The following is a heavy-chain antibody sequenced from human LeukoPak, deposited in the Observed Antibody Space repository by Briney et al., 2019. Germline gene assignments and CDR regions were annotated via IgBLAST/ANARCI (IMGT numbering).Heavy chain of an antibody. V-gene: IGHV3-23*01. J-gene: IGHJ4*02. D-gene: IGHD3-10*02. Sequence: GGSLRLSCAASGFSFSTCAMNWVRQAPGKGLEWVSAISGIGSNTYYADSVKGRFTISRDNSKNTLYLQMNSLGAEDTALYYCAKDVRGSHRPFAYWGQGTLVTVSS. CDR3: AKDVRGSHRPFAY. CDR1: GFSFSTCA. CDR2: ISGIGSNT.